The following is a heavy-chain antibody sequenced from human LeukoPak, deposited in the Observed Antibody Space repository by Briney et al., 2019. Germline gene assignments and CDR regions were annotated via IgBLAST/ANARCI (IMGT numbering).Heavy chain of an antibody. CDR3: AWVKADKWFSYFFMDV. CDR2: IKSRGSGGTT. D-gene: IGHD3-22*01. J-gene: IGHJ6*03. Sequence: GGSLRLSCAASGFKFIDAWMSWVRQAPGKGLEWVGRIKSRGSGGTTEYAAPVRGRFIISRDDSQNTVFLQMNSLGPEDTAVYFCAWVKADKWFSYFFMDVWGKGTTVIVAS. V-gene: IGHV3-15*05. CDR1: GFKFIDAW.